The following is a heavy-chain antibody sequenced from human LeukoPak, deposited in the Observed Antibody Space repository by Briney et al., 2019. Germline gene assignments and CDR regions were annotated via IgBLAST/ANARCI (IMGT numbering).Heavy chain of an antibody. CDR3: ARELDFWSGLDY. J-gene: IGHJ4*02. V-gene: IGHV1-2*02. Sequence: ASVKVSCKASGYTFTGYYMHWVRLAPGQGLEWMGWINPNSGGTNYAQKFQGRVTMTRDTSISTAYMELSRLRSDDTAVYYCARELDFWSGLDYWGQGTLVTVSS. D-gene: IGHD3-3*01. CDR2: INPNSGGT. CDR1: GYTFTGYY.